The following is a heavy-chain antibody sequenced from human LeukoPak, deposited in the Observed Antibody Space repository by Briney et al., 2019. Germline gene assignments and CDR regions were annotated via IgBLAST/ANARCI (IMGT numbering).Heavy chain of an antibody. V-gene: IGHV3-53*01. J-gene: IGHJ6*02. D-gene: IGHD5-18*01. CDR2: IYSGGST. CDR1: GFTVSSNY. Sequence: GGSLRLSCAASGFTVSSNYMSWVHQAPGKGLEWVSVIYSGGSTYYADSVKGRFTISRDNSKNTLYLQMNSLRAEDTAVYYCARDNSDTAIPKPYYYYGMDVWGQGTTVTVSS. CDR3: ARDNSDTAIPKPYYYYGMDV.